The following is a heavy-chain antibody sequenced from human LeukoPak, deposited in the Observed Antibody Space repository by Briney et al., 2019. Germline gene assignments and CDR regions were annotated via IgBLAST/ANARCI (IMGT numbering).Heavy chain of an antibody. CDR1: GASISSYY. Sequence: PSETLSLTCTVSGASISSYYWSWIRQPPGKELEWIGDIYYSGSIKYNPSLKSRVTMSVDTSKNQFSLKLSSVTAADTAVYYCARSGFGEWTGNYYYYYGMDVWGQGTTVTVSS. J-gene: IGHJ6*02. CDR3: ARSGFGEWTGNYYYYYGMDV. D-gene: IGHD3-10*01. V-gene: IGHV4-59*12. CDR2: IYYSGSI.